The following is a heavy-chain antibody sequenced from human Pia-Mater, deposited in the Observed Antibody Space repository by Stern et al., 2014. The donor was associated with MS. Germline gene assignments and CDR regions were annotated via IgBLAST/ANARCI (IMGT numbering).Heavy chain of an antibody. CDR2: IIPIFGAA. CDR3: ARGAYCGGDCYWGWFDS. CDR1: GGTFSDNA. J-gene: IGHJ5*01. D-gene: IGHD2-21*02. Sequence: QLVESGAEVKKPGSSVKVSCKGSGGTFSDNAFSWVRQAPGQGLEWMGGIIPIFGAADYAQNFQGRVTITADESTSTVYMEMSSLRSEDPAVYHCARGAYCGGDCYWGWFDSWGQGTLVTVSS. V-gene: IGHV1-69*01.